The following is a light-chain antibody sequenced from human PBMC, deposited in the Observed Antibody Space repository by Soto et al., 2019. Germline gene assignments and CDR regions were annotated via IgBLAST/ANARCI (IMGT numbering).Light chain of an antibody. CDR3: GTWDSSLSAVV. CDR2: DNN. CDR1: SSNIGNNY. J-gene: IGLJ2*01. V-gene: IGLV1-51*01. Sequence: QSVLTQPPSVSAAPGQKVTISCSGGSSNIGNNYVSWYQQLPGTAPKLLIYDNNKGPSGIPDRFSASKSGTSATLGITGLQTGDEADYYCGTWDSSLSAVVFGGGTKVTVL.